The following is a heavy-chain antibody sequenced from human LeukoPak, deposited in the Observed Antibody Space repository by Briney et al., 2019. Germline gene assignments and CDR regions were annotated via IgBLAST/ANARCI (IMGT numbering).Heavy chain of an antibody. V-gene: IGHV3-49*03. CDR3: TRISSSGWSSVEY. CDR2: IRSKAYGGTT. J-gene: IGHJ4*02. D-gene: IGHD6-19*01. CDR1: GFTFGDYA. Sequence: PGRSLRLSCTASGFTFGDYAMSWFRRAPGKGLEWVGFIRSKAYGGTTEYAASVKGRFTISRDDSKSIAYLQMNSLKTEDTAVYYCTRISSSGWSSVEYWGQGTLVTVSS.